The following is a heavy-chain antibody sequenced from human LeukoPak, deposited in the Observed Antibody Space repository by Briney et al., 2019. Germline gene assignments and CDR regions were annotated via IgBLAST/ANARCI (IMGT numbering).Heavy chain of an antibody. V-gene: IGHV3-30*02. CDR2: IRYDGSNK. Sequence: GGSLRLSCAASGFTFSSYGMHWARQAPGKGLEWVAFIRYDGSNKYYADSVKGRFTISRDNSKNTLYLQMNSLRAEDTAVYYCAKVLPSRTWFGELLAMDVWGKGTTVTISS. D-gene: IGHD3-10*01. CDR3: AKVLPSRTWFGELLAMDV. J-gene: IGHJ6*04. CDR1: GFTFSSYG.